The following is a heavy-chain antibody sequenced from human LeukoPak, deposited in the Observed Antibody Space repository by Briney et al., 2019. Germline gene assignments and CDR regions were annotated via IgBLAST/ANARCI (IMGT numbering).Heavy chain of an antibody. Sequence: GGSLRLSCAASGFTFSSYSMNWVRQAPGKGLEWVGRIKSKTDGGTTDYAAPVKGRFTISRDDSKNTLYLQMNSLKTEDTAVYYCTTEYCSGGSCYSGYWGQGTLVTVSS. CDR1: GFTFSSYS. CDR3: TTEYCSGGSCYSGY. CDR2: IKSKTDGGTT. D-gene: IGHD2-15*01. J-gene: IGHJ4*02. V-gene: IGHV3-15*01.